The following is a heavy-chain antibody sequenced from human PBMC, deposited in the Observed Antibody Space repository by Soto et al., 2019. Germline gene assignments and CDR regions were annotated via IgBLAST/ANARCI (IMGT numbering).Heavy chain of an antibody. V-gene: IGHV3-74*01. CDR2: INSDGSST. CDR3: ARARRIVGATGFPYYFDY. CDR1: GFTFSSYW. Sequence: GGSLRLSCAASGFTFSSYWMHWVHQAPGKGLVWVSRINSDGSSTSYADSVKGRFTISRDNAKNTLYLQMNSLRAEDTAVYYCARARRIVGATGFPYYFDYWGQGTLVTVSS. D-gene: IGHD1-26*01. J-gene: IGHJ4*02.